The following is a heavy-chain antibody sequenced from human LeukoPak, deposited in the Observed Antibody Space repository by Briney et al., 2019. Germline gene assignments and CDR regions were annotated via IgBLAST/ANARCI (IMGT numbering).Heavy chain of an antibody. CDR2: IVVGSGNT. V-gene: IGHV1-58*02. D-gene: IGHD5-12*01. CDR1: GFTFTSSA. J-gene: IGHJ3*02. CDR3: ATRGYSGYDSPRDAFDI. Sequence: GASVKVSCKASGFTFTSSAMQWVRQARGQRLGWIGWIVVGSGNTNYAQKFQERVTITRDMSTSTAYMELSSLRAEDTAIYYCATRGYSGYDSPRDAFDIWGQGTMVTVSS.